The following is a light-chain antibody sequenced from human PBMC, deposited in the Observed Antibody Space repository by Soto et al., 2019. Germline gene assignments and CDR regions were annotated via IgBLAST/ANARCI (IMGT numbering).Light chain of an antibody. CDR3: QQYLRSPLT. V-gene: IGKV3-20*01. CDR1: QSVTTY. Sequence: EIVLTQSPGTLSLSPGERATLSCRASQSVTTYLAWYQQKPGQAPRLLIQGASSRATGIPDRFSSSGSGTDFTLTISRLEPEDFAVYYCQQYLRSPLTFGGGTQVEIK. J-gene: IGKJ4*01. CDR2: GAS.